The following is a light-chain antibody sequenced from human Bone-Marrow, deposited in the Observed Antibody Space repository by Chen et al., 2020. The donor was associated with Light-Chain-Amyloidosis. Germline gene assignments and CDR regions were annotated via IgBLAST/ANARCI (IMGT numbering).Light chain of an antibody. CDR1: QSVTTY. Sequence: EIVLTQSPATLSLSPGERATLYCRASQSVTTYLAWYQQKPGQAPRLLIYDASNRTSGIPARFGGSGSGTDFSLTNSGLEAEEFAVYYCQQRSNWPPAFGVGTKVEIK. J-gene: IGKJ4*01. V-gene: IGKV3-11*01. CDR3: QQRSNWPPA. CDR2: DAS.